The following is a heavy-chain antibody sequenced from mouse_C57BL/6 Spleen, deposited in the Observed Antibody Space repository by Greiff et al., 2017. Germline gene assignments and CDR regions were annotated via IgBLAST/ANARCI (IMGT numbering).Heavy chain of an antibody. D-gene: IGHD2-4*01. CDR3: ARWDDYDEKFAY. Sequence: VQLQQPGAELVKPGASVKLSCKASGYTFTSYWMQWVKQRPGQGLEWIGEIDPSDSYTNYNQKFKGKATLTVDTSSSTAYMQLSSLTSEDSAVYYCARWDDYDEKFAYWGQGTLVTVSA. CDR2: IDPSDSYT. J-gene: IGHJ3*01. CDR1: GYTFTSYW. V-gene: IGHV1-50*01.